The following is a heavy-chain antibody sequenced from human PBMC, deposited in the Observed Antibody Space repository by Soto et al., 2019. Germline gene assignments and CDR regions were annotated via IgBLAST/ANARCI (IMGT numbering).Heavy chain of an antibody. D-gene: IGHD3-22*01. CDR3: ARAATDTSYYDSSGYYYLY. V-gene: IGHV4-59*01. CDR2: IYYSGST. J-gene: IGHJ4*02. CDR1: GGSISSYY. Sequence: SETLSLTCTVSGGSISSYYWSWIRQPPGKGLEWIGYIYYSGSTNYNPSLKSRVTISVDTSKNQFSLKLSSVTAADTAVYYCARAATDTSYYDSSGYYYLYWGPGTLVTVS.